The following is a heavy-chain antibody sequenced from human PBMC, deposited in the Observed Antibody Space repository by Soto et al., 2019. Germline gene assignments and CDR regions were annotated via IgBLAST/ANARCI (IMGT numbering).Heavy chain of an antibody. J-gene: IGHJ4*02. D-gene: IGHD6-19*01. CDR1: YG. V-gene: IGHV3-33*01. Sequence: YGMHRFIKTPGKGLEWVAVIWFDGSNKYYADSVKGRFTISRDNSKNTLYLQMNSLRAEDTAVYYCAREIAVAGYFDYWGQGTLVTVSS. CDR3: AREIAVAGYFDY. CDR2: IWFDGSNK.